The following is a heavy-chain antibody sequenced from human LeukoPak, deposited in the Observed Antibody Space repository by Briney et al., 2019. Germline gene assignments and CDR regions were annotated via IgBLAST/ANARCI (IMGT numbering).Heavy chain of an antibody. Sequence: GGSLRLSCAASGFTFSSYSMNWVRQAPGKGLEWVSYISSSSTIYYADSVKGRFTISRDNAKNSLYLQMNSLRDEDTAVYYCARAYCGGDCYSYYYGMDVWGQGTTVTVSS. CDR2: ISSSSTI. V-gene: IGHV3-48*02. CDR1: GFTFSSYS. CDR3: ARAYCGGDCYSYYYGMDV. D-gene: IGHD2-21*02. J-gene: IGHJ6*02.